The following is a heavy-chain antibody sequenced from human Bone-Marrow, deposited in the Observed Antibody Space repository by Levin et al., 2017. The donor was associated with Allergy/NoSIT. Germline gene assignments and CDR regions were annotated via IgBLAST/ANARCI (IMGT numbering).Heavy chain of an antibody. D-gene: IGHD6-13*01. CDR1: QFTFRSYA. J-gene: IGHJ4*02. CDR2: VSGSGTST. V-gene: IGHV3-23*01. Sequence: GGSLRLSCAASQFTFRSYAMAWVRQPPGRGLEWVSSVSGSGTSTFYADSVRGRFTISRDNSKNTMYLDMNSLRLDDTAVYYCAKDGRSREDSHSRTRFVSYYFDSWGQGTLVAVSS. CDR3: AKDGRSREDSHSRTRFVSYYFDS.